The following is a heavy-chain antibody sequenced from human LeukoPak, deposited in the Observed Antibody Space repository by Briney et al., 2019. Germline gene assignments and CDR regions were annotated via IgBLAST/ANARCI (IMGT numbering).Heavy chain of an antibody. V-gene: IGHV4-59*01. CDR2: IYYSGST. CDR1: GGSISSYY. D-gene: IGHD2-15*01. J-gene: IGHJ6*02. Sequence: SETLPLTCTVSGGSISSYYWSWIRQPPGKGLEWIGYIYYSGSTNYNPSLKSRVTISVDTSKNQLSLKLSSVTAADTAVYYCARDCSGGSCYSGYGMDVWGQGTTVTVSS. CDR3: ARDCSGGSCYSGYGMDV.